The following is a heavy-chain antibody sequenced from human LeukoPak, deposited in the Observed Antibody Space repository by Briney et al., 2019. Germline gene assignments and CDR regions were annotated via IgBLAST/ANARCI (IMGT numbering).Heavy chain of an antibody. J-gene: IGHJ3*02. Sequence: SETLSLTCTVSGGSISSSQWWSWVRQPPGKGLEWIGEIYHSGSTNYNPSLKSRVTISVDKSKNQFSLKLSSVTAADTAVYYCARAVTTVDDAFDIWGQGTMVTVSS. V-gene: IGHV4-4*02. CDR1: GGSISSSQW. CDR2: IYHSGST. D-gene: IGHD4-23*01. CDR3: ARAVTTVDDAFDI.